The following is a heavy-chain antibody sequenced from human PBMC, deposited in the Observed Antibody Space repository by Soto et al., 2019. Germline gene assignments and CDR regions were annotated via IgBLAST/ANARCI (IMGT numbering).Heavy chain of an antibody. CDR3: ARDRGNGYYGQETWGMDV. J-gene: IGHJ6*04. D-gene: IGHD3-22*01. Sequence: EVQLVESGGGLVQPGGSLRLSCGVSGFTISTYWMSWVRRTPGKGLEWVGNINQGGSENFYAGSVRGRFSISRDNARNTVYLQMKSLRAADTAVYFCARDRGNGYYGQETWGMDVWGKGTTVTVSS. CDR2: INQGGSEN. CDR1: GFTISTYW. V-gene: IGHV3-7*05.